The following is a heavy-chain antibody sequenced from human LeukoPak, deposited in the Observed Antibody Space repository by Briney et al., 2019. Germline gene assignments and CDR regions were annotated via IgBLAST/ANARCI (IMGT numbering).Heavy chain of an antibody. D-gene: IGHD4-17*01. J-gene: IGHJ4*02. CDR2: INSDGSST. Sequence: EGSLRLSCAASGLTFSSYWMHWVRQAPGKGLVWVSRINSDGSSTNYADSVKGRFTISRDNAKNTLYLQMNSLRAEDTAVYYCATSLYGDSNWGQGTLVTVSS. CDR1: GLTFSSYW. V-gene: IGHV3-74*01. CDR3: ATSLYGDSN.